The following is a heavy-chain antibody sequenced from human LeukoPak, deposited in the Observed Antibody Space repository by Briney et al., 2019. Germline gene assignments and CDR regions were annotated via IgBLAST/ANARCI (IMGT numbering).Heavy chain of an antibody. CDR2: ISAYNGNT. CDR1: GYTFTSYG. D-gene: IGHD3-10*01. CDR3: ARERITMVRGVLAPPDY. Sequence: ASVKVSCKASGYTFTSYGISWVRQAPGQGLEWMGWISAYNGNTNYAQKLQGRVTMATDTSTSTAYMELRSLRSDDTAVYYCARERITMVRGVLAPPDYWGQGTLVTVSS. V-gene: IGHV1-18*01. J-gene: IGHJ4*02.